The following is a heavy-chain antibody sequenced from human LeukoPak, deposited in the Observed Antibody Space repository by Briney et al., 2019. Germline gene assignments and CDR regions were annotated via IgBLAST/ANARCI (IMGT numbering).Heavy chain of an antibody. V-gene: IGHV4-34*01. CDR3: ASLVAAAGNY. J-gene: IGHJ4*02. CDR2: INHSGST. Sequence: PSETLSLTCAVYGGSFSGYYWSWNRQPPGKGLEWIGEINHSGSTNYNPSLKSRVTISVDTSKNQFSLKLSSVTAADTAVYYCASLVAAAGNYWGQGTLVTVSS. CDR1: GGSFSGYY. D-gene: IGHD6-13*01.